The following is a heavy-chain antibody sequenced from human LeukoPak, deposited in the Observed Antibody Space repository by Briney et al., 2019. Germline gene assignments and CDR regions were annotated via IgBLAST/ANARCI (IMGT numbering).Heavy chain of an antibody. D-gene: IGHD3-9*01. J-gene: IGHJ6*03. CDR2: INPSGGST. Sequence: PLASVKVSCKASGYTFTSYYMHWVRQASGQGLEWMGIINPSGGSTSYAQKFQGRVTMTRDMSTSTVYMELSSLRSEDTAVYYCAAVLRYWGATNYYYMDVWGKGTTVTVSS. CDR1: GYTFTSYY. CDR3: AAVLRYWGATNYYYMDV. V-gene: IGHV1-46*01.